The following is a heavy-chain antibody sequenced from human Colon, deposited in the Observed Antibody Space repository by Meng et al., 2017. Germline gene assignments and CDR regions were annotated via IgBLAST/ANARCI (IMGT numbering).Heavy chain of an antibody. CDR1: GDSITRGGYH. J-gene: IGHJ4*02. D-gene: IGHD3-10*01. CDR2: IYYGGSA. CDR3: ARGLKGSLEF. V-gene: IGHV4-31*03. Sequence: HGQLPESGPGLVTPSQTLSLLCSVSGDSITRGGYHWSWVRQRPGRGLEWVGHIYYGGSAFYNPALRSRLTMSTDRSANQFSLRVTSVTAADTATYFCARGLKGSLEFWGQGALVTVSS.